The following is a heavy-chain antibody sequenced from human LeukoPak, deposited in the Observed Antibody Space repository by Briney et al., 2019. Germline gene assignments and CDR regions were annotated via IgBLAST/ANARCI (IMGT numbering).Heavy chain of an antibody. CDR1: GGTFSSYA. CDR2: IIPILGIA. D-gene: IGHD6-19*01. Sequence: SVKVSCKASGGTFSSYAISWVRQAPGQGLEWMGRIIPILGIANYAQKFQGRVTITADKSTSTAYMELSSLRSEDTAVYYCARVGRMYAVAGNLDYFDYWGQGTLVTVSS. CDR3: ARVGRMYAVAGNLDYFDY. J-gene: IGHJ4*02. V-gene: IGHV1-69*04.